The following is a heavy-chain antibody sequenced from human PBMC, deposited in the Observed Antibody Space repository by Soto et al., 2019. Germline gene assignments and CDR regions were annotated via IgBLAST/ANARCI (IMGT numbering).Heavy chain of an antibody. V-gene: IGHV3-53*01. CDR3: ASWVLQEHAYDI. CDR1: GLTVSGKKY. Sequence: DVQLVESGGGLIQPGGSLRLSCAAFGLTVSGKKYMAWVRQAPGKGLEWVSGLYDVDGTYYADSVKGRFTISRDSSKNSVYLQMNSLRPDDTAVYYCASWVLQEHAYDIWGLGTTVTVSS. D-gene: IGHD1-1*01. CDR2: LYDVDGT. J-gene: IGHJ3*02.